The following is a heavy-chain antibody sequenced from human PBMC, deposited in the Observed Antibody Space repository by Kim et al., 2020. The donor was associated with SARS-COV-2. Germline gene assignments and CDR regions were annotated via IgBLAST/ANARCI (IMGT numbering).Heavy chain of an antibody. V-gene: IGHV4-34*01. CDR3: ASPHDYGSGSYDY. CDR1: GGSFSGYY. J-gene: IGHJ4*02. Sequence: SETLSLTCAVYGGSFSGYYWSWIRQPPGKGLEWIGEINHSGSTNYNPSLKSRVTISVDTSKNQFSLKLSSVTAADTAVYYCASPHDYGSGSYDYWGQGTLVTVSS. CDR2: INHSGST. D-gene: IGHD3-10*01.